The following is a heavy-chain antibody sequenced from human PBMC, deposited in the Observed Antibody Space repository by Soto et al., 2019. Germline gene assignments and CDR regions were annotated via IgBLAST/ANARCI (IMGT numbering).Heavy chain of an antibody. Sequence: GGPRRPSFAPSGFTLRSYALSWVRQAPGRGLECVSAISGSGGNTYYADSVKGRFTISRDNSKNTLYLQMNSLRAEDTAVYYCAKEWGDYYGAFDIWGQGTMVTVSS. CDR1: GFTLRSYA. V-gene: IGHV3-23*01. J-gene: IGHJ3*02. CDR3: AKEWGDYYGAFDI. D-gene: IGHD3-22*01. CDR2: ISGSGGNT.